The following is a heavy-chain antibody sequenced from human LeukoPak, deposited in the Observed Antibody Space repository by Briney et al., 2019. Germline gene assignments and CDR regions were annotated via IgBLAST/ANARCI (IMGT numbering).Heavy chain of an antibody. CDR2: IYYSGST. V-gene: IGHV4-59*01. J-gene: IGHJ4*02. CDR3: ARGLGELSLYGDPAS. D-gene: IGHD3-16*02. CDR1: GGSISSYY. Sequence: SETLSLTCTVAGGSISSYYWSWIRQPPGKGLEWIGYIYYSGSTNYNPSLKSRVTISVDTSKNQFSLKLSSVTAADTAVYYCARGLGELSLYGDPASWGQGTLVTVSS.